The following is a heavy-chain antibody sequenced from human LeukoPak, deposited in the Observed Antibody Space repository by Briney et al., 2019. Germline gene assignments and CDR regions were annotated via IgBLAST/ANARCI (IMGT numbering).Heavy chain of an antibody. D-gene: IGHD3-3*01. J-gene: IGHJ4*02. Sequence: GASVKVSCKASGYTFTSYGISRVRQAPGQGLEWMGWISAYNGNTNYAQKLQGRVTMTTDTSTSTAYMELRSLRSDDTAVYYCARDGLILRFLEWLLPLDYWGQGTLVTVSS. CDR2: ISAYNGNT. CDR1: GYTFTSYG. CDR3: ARDGLILRFLEWLLPLDY. V-gene: IGHV1-18*01.